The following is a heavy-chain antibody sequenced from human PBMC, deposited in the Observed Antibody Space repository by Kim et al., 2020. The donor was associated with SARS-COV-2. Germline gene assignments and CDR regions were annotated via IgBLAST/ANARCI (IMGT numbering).Heavy chain of an antibody. CDR2: ISYDGSNK. D-gene: IGHD6-19*01. CDR3: AKAGPVLSFDY. V-gene: IGHV3-30*18. Sequence: GGSLRLSCAASGFTFSSYGMHWVRQAPGKGLEWVAVISYDGSNKYYADSVKGRFTISRDNSKNTLYLQMNSLRAEDTAVYYCAKAGPVLSFDYWGQGTLVTVSS. J-gene: IGHJ4*02. CDR1: GFTFSSYG.